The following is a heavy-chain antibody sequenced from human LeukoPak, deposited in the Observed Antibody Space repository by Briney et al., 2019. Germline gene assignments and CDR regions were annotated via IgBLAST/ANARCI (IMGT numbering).Heavy chain of an antibody. D-gene: IGHD3-22*01. CDR2: ISWNSGSM. CDR1: GFTFDKYA. CDR3: VKDFTNYYDSSGYLGS. Sequence: PGRSLRLSCAASGFTFDKYAMHWVRQTPGNGLEWVSGISWNSGSMGYADSVKGRFNISRDNAKNSLYLQMDSLRIDDTALYYCVKDFTNYYDSSGYLGSWGQGTLVTVSS. V-gene: IGHV3-9*01. J-gene: IGHJ5*01.